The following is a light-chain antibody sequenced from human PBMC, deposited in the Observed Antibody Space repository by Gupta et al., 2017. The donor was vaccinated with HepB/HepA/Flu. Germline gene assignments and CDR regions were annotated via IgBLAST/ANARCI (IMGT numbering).Light chain of an antibody. CDR2: WAS. CDR1: QSVLSSSNNKNY. CDR3: QQYYSTLS. V-gene: IGKV4-1*01. J-gene: IGKJ3*01. Sequence: IVMTQSPDSLAVSLGERATINCKSSQSVLSSSNNKNYLAWYQQKPGQPPKLLIYWASTRESGVPDRFSGSGSGTDFTLTITSLQAEDVAVYSCQQYYSTLSFGPGTKVDIK.